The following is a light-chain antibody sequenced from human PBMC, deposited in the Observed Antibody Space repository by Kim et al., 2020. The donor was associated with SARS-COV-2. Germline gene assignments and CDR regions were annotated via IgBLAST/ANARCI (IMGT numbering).Light chain of an antibody. CDR2: GAS. Sequence: EIVMTQSPATLSVSPGERVTLSCRASQSVSNLLAWYQHKPGQAPRLLIYGASSRATGIPDRFSGSGSGTDFTLTISRLEPEDFAVYYCQQYGSSYTFGQGTKLEI. CDR3: QQYGSSYT. J-gene: IGKJ2*01. V-gene: IGKV3-20*01. CDR1: QSVSNL.